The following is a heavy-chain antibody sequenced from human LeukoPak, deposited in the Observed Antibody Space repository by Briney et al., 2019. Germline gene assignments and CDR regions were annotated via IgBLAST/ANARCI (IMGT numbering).Heavy chain of an antibody. CDR1: GYTFSDYG. CDR3: TNDLSTSHCTTAMCYYFDY. J-gene: IGHJ4*01. D-gene: IGHD2/OR15-2a*01. V-gene: IGHV3-30*02. Sequence: GGSLRLSCAASGYTFSDYGMHWVRQAPGKGLEWAASIRYDGTGQYYADSVKGRFTISRDNSRNTLYLQINSLRCEDTAIYYCTNDLSTSHCTTAMCYYFDYWGLGTLVTVSS. CDR2: IRYDGTGQ.